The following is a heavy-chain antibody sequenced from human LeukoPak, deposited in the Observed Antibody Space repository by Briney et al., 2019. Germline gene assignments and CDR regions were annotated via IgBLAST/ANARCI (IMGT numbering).Heavy chain of an antibody. CDR2: IYYSGST. CDR1: GGSISSYY. V-gene: IGHV4-59*12. J-gene: IGHJ5*02. CDR3: ARAKLISNDYGDYVWFDP. Sequence: PSETLSLTCTVSGGSISSYYWSWIRQPPGKGLEWIGYIYYSGSTNYNPSLKSRVTISVDTSKNQFSLKLSSVTAADTAVYYCARAKLISNDYGDYVWFDPWGQGTLVTVSS. D-gene: IGHD4-17*01.